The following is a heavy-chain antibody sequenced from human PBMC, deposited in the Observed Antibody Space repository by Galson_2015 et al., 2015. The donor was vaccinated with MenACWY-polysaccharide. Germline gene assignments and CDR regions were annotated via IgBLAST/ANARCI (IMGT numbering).Heavy chain of an antibody. J-gene: IGHJ3*02. CDR2: IQYGGSNK. V-gene: IGHV3-33*01. Sequence: LRLSCAASGSRFSNSGMHWVRQAPGKGLEWVAVIQYGGSNKVYADSVKGRFTISRDNSKNTVFLEMNTLGVEDTAVYYCAREGSRIVFHAFDIWGQGTMVTVSS. CDR1: GSRFSNSG. CDR3: AREGSRIVFHAFDI. D-gene: IGHD2-2*01.